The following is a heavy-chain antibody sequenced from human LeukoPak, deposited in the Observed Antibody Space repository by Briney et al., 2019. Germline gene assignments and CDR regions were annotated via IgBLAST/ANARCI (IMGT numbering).Heavy chain of an antibody. J-gene: IGHJ4*02. D-gene: IGHD6-6*01. CDR3: ARDKGTSYLSSFDY. Sequence: GSLRLSCAASDFSFITYAMSWVRQAPGKGLEWVSVIYSGGDTYYADSVKGRFTISRDNSKNTLYLQMNSLRAADTAVYYCARDKGTSYLSSFDYWGQGTLVTVSS. CDR2: IYSGGDT. V-gene: IGHV3-53*05. CDR1: DFSFITYA.